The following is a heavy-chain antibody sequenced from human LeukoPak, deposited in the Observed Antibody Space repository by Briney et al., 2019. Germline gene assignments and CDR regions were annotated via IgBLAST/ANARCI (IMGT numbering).Heavy chain of an antibody. Sequence: GGSLRLSCAASGLIFTGSAMHWVRQAPGKGLEWVGRMRSKANNYATGYSTSVIGRFTISRGDSKNIRYLEMSSLKIEDTAVYFCTSQAGYSSSWETWGQGTLVTVSS. CDR3: TSQAGYSSSWET. D-gene: IGHD2-2*01. V-gene: IGHV3-73*01. CDR1: GLIFTGSA. J-gene: IGHJ5*02. CDR2: MRSKANNYAT.